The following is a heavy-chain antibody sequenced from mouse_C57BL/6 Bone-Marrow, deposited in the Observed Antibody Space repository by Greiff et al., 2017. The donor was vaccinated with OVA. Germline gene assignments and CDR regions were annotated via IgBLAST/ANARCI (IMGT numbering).Heavy chain of an antibody. Sequence: QVQLQQSGAELARPGASVKLSCKASGYTFTSYGISWVKQRTGQGLEWIGEIYPRSGNTYYNEKFKGKATLTADKSSSTAYMQLSSLTSEDSAVYYCARWAYYGSRYFDYWGQGTTLTVSS. CDR2: IYPRSGNT. CDR1: GYTFTSYG. J-gene: IGHJ2*01. D-gene: IGHD1-1*01. CDR3: ARWAYYGSRYFDY. V-gene: IGHV1-81*01.